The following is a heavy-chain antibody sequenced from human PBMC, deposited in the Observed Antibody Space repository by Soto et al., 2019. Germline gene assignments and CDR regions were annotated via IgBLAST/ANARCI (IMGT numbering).Heavy chain of an antibody. D-gene: IGHD6-19*01. Sequence: QVQLQESGPGLVKPSETLSLTCTVSGGSISSYYWSWIRQPPGKGLEWIGYIYYSGSTNYNPSLKRRVTISVDTSKNQFSLQLSSVTAADTAVYYCARQQWLVLNAFDIWGQGTMVTVSS. V-gene: IGHV4-59*01. CDR3: ARQQWLVLNAFDI. CDR1: GGSISSYY. CDR2: IYYSGST. J-gene: IGHJ3*02.